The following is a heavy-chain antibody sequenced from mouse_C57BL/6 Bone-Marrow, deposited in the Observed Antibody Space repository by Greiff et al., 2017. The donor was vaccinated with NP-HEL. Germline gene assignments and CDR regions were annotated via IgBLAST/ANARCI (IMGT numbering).Heavy chain of an antibody. J-gene: IGHJ3*01. CDR3: ARQKGYDSPWFAY. V-gene: IGHV5-12*01. Sequence: DVKLVESGGGLVQPGGSLKLSCAASGFTFSDYYMYWVRQTPEKRLEWVAYISNGGGSTYYPDTVKGRFTISRDNAKNTLYLQMSRLKSEDTAMYYCARQKGYDSPWFAYWGQGTLVTVSA. D-gene: IGHD2-4*01. CDR2: ISNGGGST. CDR1: GFTFSDYY.